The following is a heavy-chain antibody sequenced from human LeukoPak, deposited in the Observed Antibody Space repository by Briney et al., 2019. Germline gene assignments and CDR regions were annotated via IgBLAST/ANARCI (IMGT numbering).Heavy chain of an antibody. CDR3: ARDSSSLGEFDY. Sequence: GASVKVSCRASGYTFTNYDITWIRQAPGQGLERMGYITPYNGNTNYAQKLQGRVTITADESTSTAYMELSSLRSEDTAVYYCARDSSSLGEFDYWGQGTLVTVSS. J-gene: IGHJ4*02. CDR2: ITPYNGNT. D-gene: IGHD6-13*01. CDR1: GYTFTNYD. V-gene: IGHV1-18*01.